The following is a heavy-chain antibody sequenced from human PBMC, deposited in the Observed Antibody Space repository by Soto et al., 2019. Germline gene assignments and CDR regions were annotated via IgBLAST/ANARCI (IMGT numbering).Heavy chain of an antibody. V-gene: IGHV6-1*01. Sequence: PSQTLSLTCAISGDSVSSNSAAWNWVRQSPSRGLEWLGRTYYRSKWYDDYAVSVKSRITINPDTSKNQFSLQLNSVTPEDTAVYYCARGAGRGYCSSGTCYSPYNYSGMDVWGQGTTVTVSS. D-gene: IGHD2-15*01. J-gene: IGHJ6*02. CDR1: GDSVSSNSAA. CDR2: TYYRSKWYD. CDR3: ARGAGRGYCSSGTCYSPYNYSGMDV.